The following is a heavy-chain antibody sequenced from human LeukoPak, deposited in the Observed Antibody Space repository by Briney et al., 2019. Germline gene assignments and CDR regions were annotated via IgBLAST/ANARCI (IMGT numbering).Heavy chain of an antibody. V-gene: IGHV4-59*01. Sequence: SETLSLPCTVSGGSISSYYWSWIRQPPGKGLEWIGYIYYSGSTNYNPSLKSRVTISVDTSKNQFSLKLSSVAAADTAVYYCARAGSSSWYNWFDPWGQGTLVTVSS. D-gene: IGHD6-13*01. CDR3: ARAGSSSWYNWFDP. CDR2: IYYSGST. J-gene: IGHJ5*02. CDR1: GGSISSYY.